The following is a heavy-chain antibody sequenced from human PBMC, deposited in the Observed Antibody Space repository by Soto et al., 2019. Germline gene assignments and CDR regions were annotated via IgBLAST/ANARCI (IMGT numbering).Heavy chain of an antibody. CDR3: ARGLVRLRGPYYSYGIDD. CDR2: INHSGST. J-gene: IGHJ6*02. D-gene: IGHD2-15*01. CDR1: GGSFCGYY. Sequence: SETLSLTCAVYGGSFCGYYWSWIRQPPGKGLEWIGEINHSGSTNYNPSLKRRVTISVDTSKNQFSLKLSSVTAADTAVYYCARGLVRLRGPYYSYGIDDWGDGPTV. V-gene: IGHV4-34*01.